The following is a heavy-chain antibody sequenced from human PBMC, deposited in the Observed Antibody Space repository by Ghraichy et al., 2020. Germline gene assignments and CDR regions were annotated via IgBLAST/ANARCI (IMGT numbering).Heavy chain of an antibody. V-gene: IGHV4-31*03. J-gene: IGHJ3*02. CDR2: IYYSGST. CDR3: ARWTPKGDSDAFDI. CDR1: GGSISSGGYY. Sequence: SETLSLTCTVSGGSISSGGYYWSWIRQHPGKGLEWIGYIYYSGSTYYNPSLKSRVTISVDTSKNQFSLKLSSVTAADTAVYYCARWTPKGDSDAFDIWGQGTMVTVSS. D-gene: IGHD2-21*02.